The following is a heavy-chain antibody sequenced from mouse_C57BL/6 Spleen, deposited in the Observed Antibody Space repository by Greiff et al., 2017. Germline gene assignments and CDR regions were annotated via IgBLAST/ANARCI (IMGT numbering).Heavy chain of an antibody. V-gene: IGHV1-69*01. D-gene: IGHD4-1*01. CDR2: IDPSDSYT. CDR3: ARGLAYAMDY. J-gene: IGHJ4*01. Sequence: VQLQQSGAELVMPGASVKLSCKASGYTFTSYWMHWVKQRPGQGLEWIGEIDPSDSYTNYNQKFKGKSTLTVDKSSSTAYMQLSSLTSEDSAVYYCARGLAYAMDYWGQGTSVTVSS. CDR1: GYTFTSYW.